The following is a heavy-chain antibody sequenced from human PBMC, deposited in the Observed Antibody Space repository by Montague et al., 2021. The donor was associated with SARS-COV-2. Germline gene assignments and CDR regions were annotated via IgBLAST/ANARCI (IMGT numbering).Heavy chain of an antibody. D-gene: IGHD5-18*01. CDR1: GGSISNSIYY. V-gene: IGHV4-39*01. CDR3: ARPGSGYSYGSGAFDY. Sequence: SETRSLTCTVSGGSISNSIYYWDWIRQPPGKGLEWIGSIYYTENTYYNPSLKSRVTISIDTSKSQFSLKLSSVTAADTAVYYCARPGSGYSYGSGAFDYWGQGTLVTVSS. CDR2: IYYTENT. J-gene: IGHJ4*02.